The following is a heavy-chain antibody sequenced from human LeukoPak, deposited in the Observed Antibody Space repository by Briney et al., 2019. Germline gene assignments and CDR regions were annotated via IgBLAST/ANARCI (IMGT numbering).Heavy chain of an antibody. V-gene: IGHV4-59*01. D-gene: IGHD3-22*01. CDR1: GGSISSYF. J-gene: IGHJ4*02. Sequence: SETLSLTCTVSGGSISSYFWSWIRQPPGKGLEWIGYISYSGSTNYNPSLKSRVTISVDTSQNQFSLKLSSVTAADTAVYYCAREVKDYYYDSSGYFNYWGQGTLVTVSS. CDR3: AREVKDYYYDSSGYFNY. CDR2: ISYSGST.